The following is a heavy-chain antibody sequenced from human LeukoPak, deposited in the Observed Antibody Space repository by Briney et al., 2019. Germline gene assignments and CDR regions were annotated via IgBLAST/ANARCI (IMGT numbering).Heavy chain of an antibody. J-gene: IGHJ4*02. CDR2: IYYSGST. CDR1: GGSISSYY. Sequence: PSETLSLTCTVSGGSISSYYWSWIRQPPGKGLEWMGYIYYSGSTNYNPSLKSRVTISVDTSKNQFSLKLSSVTAADTAVYYCARARYDILTGRNFLFDYWGQGTLVTVSS. CDR3: ARARYDILTGRNFLFDY. D-gene: IGHD3-9*01. V-gene: IGHV4-59*12.